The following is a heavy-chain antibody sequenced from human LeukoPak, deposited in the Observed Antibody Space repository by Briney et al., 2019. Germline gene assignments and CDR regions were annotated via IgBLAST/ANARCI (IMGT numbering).Heavy chain of an antibody. Sequence: SETLSLTCTVSGGSISTHYWIWLRQPPGKGLEGIGYMYYSGSTNYNPSLKSRVTISVDTSKTQFSLKLSSVTAADTAVYYCARQYYDSSGYSYYFDYWGQGTLVTVSS. CDR2: MYYSGST. V-gene: IGHV4-59*08. CDR3: ARQYYDSSGYSYYFDY. CDR1: GGSISTHY. D-gene: IGHD3-22*01. J-gene: IGHJ4*02.